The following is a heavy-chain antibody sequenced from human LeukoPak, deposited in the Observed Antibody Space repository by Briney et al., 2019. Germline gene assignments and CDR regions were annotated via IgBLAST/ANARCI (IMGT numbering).Heavy chain of an antibody. CDR1: GITFGNNW. J-gene: IGHJ5*02. CDR3: ARDVPHNWFDT. CDR2: INSDGGGA. Sequence: GGSLRLPCAASGITFGNNWMHWVRQGPGKGLVWISRINSDGGGAIYADSVRGRFTVSRDNAKNTLYLQMNSLRAEDTAVYYCARDVPHNWFDTWGQGTLVTVSS. V-gene: IGHV3-74*01.